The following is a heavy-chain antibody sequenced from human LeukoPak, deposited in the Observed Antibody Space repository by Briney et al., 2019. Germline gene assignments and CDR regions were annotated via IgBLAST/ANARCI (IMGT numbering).Heavy chain of an antibody. CDR1: GFTFSSYA. D-gene: IGHD3-9*01. CDR3: ARDSESWTETGPRFDY. CDR2: INQDGSAQ. J-gene: IGHJ4*02. V-gene: IGHV3-7*01. Sequence: GGSLRLSCAASGFTFSSYAMSWARQAPGKGLEWVANINQDGSAQYYVDSVKGQFTTSRDNAKNSLYLQMNSLRVEDTAVYYCARDSESWTETGPRFDYWGQGTLVTVSS.